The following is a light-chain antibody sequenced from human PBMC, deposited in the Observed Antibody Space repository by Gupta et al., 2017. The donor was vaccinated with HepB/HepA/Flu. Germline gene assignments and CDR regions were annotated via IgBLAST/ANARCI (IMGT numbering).Light chain of an antibody. CDR2: TNK. CDR3: ATWDDSLTGWV. J-gene: IGLJ3*02. CDR1: SPNIGNND. Sequence: QSVLTQPPSVSGTPGQRVTISCSGSSPNIGNNDVYWYQQLPGTAPQLLIYTNKQRPSGVPDRVSASRSGTSAALAISELRSQDEADYFCATWDDSLTGWVFGGGTRLTVL. V-gene: IGLV1-47*01.